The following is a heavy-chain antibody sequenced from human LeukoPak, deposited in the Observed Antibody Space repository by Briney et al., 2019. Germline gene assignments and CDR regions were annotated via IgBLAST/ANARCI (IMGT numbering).Heavy chain of an antibody. CDR1: GYSFSSYW. V-gene: IGHV5-51*01. D-gene: IGHD2/OR15-2a*01. J-gene: IGHJ4*02. Sequence: GEALKISCKGSGYSFSSYWIAWVRQMPGKGLEWMGIVYHGDSDTRYSPSFQGQVTISADKSISTAYLHWSSLKASDTAVYYCARGFYYFDYWGQGTLVTVSS. CDR2: VYHGDSDT. CDR3: ARGFYYFDY.